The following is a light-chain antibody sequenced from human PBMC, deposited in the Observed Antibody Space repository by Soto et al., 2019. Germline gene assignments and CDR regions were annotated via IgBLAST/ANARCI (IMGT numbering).Light chain of an antibody. CDR1: QSVSSY. Sequence: EIVLTQSPATLSLSPGERATLSCRASQSVSSYLAWYQQKPGQAPRLLIYDASNRATGIPARFSGSGSGTDFTLTISSLEPEDFAVYYCQQCGSLPGTFGQGTKVESK. J-gene: IGKJ1*01. CDR2: DAS. V-gene: IGKV3-11*01. CDR3: QQCGSLPGT.